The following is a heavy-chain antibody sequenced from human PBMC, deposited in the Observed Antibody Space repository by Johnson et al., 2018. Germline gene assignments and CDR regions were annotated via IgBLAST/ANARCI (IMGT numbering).Heavy chain of an antibody. V-gene: IGHV3-15*01. D-gene: IGHD1/OR15-1a*01. CDR2: STSGGVL. Sequence: VQLVQPGGGLVHPGGSLSRSCAASGFTFANAWLTWVRQVPGKGLAWVGRSTSGGVLEYAAPVKGRFVFSRDDSKSTLFLQMSSLTIEDTAIYYFAADDAAKQPWALDYWGQGILVTVSS. CDR1: GFTFANAW. J-gene: IGHJ4*02. CDR3: AADDAAKQPWALDY.